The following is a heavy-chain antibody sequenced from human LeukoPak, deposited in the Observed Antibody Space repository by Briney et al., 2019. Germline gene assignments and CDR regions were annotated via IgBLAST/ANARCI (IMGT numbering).Heavy chain of an antibody. D-gene: IGHD3-3*01. CDR1: GFTFSSYW. V-gene: IGHV3-7*01. J-gene: IGHJ4*02. CDR2: IKQDGSEK. Sequence: GGSLRLSCAASGFTFSSYWMSWVRQAPGKGLEWVANIKQDGSEKYYVDSVKGRFTTSRDNAKNSLYLQMNSLRAEDTAVYYCARGVSLYYDFWSGYRYYFDYWGQGTLVTVSS. CDR3: ARGVSLYYDFWSGYRYYFDY.